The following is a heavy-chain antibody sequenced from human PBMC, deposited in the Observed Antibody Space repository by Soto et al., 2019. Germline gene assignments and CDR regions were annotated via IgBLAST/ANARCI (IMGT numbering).Heavy chain of an antibody. D-gene: IGHD6-13*01. CDR2: ISGSGGST. V-gene: IGHV3-23*04. CDR3: AKDPRSSSWKGFVDY. J-gene: IGHJ4*02. CDR1: GFAVSSNY. Sequence: EVQLVESGGGLIQPGGSLRLSCAASGFAVSSNYMSWVRQAPGKGLEWVSAISGSGGSTYYADSVKGRFTISRDNSKNTLYLQMNSLRAEDTAVYYCAKDPRSSSWKGFVDYWGQGTLVTVSS.